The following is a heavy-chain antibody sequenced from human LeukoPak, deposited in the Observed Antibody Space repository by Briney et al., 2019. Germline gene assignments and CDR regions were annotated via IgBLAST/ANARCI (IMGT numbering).Heavy chain of an antibody. J-gene: IGHJ4*02. CDR1: GGTFSSYA. D-gene: IGHD6-19*01. V-gene: IGHV1-69*05. CDR3: ARAPGYSSGWQLFDY. CDR2: IIPIFGTA. Sequence: SVKVSCKASGGTFSSYAISWVRQAPGQGHEWMGRIIPIFGTANYAQKFQGRVTITTDESTSTAYMELSSLRSEDTAVYYCARAPGYSSGWQLFDYWGQGALVTVSS.